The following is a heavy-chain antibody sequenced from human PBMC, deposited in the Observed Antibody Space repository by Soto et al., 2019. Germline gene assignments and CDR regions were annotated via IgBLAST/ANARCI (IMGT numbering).Heavy chain of an antibody. Sequence: SETLSLTCSVSGDSIRSYYWTWMRQPPGKGLQWIGYIYYSGRTNYNPSLKSRVSISVDTSKNHFSLQLRSVTAADTAVYYCARVGGDDFGDSGGFDYWGQGTLVTVSS. CDR3: ARVGGDDFGDSGGFDY. CDR2: IYYSGRT. V-gene: IGHV4-59*01. D-gene: IGHD4-17*01. J-gene: IGHJ4*02. CDR1: GDSIRSYY.